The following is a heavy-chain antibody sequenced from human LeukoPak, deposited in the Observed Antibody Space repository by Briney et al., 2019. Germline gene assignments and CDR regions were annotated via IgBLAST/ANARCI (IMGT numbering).Heavy chain of an antibody. J-gene: IGHJ4*02. D-gene: IGHD5-24*01. CDR3: ARELATINGPYFES. CDR1: GGSISNFHW. V-gene: IGHV4-4*02. Sequence: PSQTLSLTCTVSGGSISNFHWWTWVRPSPGKGLEWVGQIYHNGITNYNPSLKSRLTISVDKPRNHFSLNLTSVTAADTAVYFCARELATINGPYFESWGQGTLVTVSS. CDR2: IYHNGIT.